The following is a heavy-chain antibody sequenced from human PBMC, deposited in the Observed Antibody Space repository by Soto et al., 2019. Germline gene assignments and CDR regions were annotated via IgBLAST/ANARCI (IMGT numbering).Heavy chain of an antibody. J-gene: IGHJ6*02. CDR3: ARRGAAAGTHFYYYYGMDV. CDR2: IIPIFGTA. Sequence: QVQLVQSGAEVKKPGSSVKVSCKASGGTFSSYAISWVRQAPGQGLEWMGGIIPIFGTANYAQKFQGRVTSTADESKSTAYMELSSLRSEDTAVYYCARRGAAAGTHFYYYYGMDVWGQGTTVTVSS. D-gene: IGHD6-13*01. V-gene: IGHV1-69*01. CDR1: GGTFSSYA.